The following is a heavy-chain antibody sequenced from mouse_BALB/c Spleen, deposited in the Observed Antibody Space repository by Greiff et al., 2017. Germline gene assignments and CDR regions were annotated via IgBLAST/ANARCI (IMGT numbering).Heavy chain of an antibody. CDR3: ARDRGLRLRRDYAMDY. CDR1: GFTFSDYY. V-gene: IGHV5-4*02. J-gene: IGHJ4*01. CDR2: ISDGGSYT. D-gene: IGHD1-2*01. Sequence: EVQGVESGGGLVKPGGSLKLSCAASGFTFSDYYMYWVRQTPEKRLEWVATISDGGSYTYYPDSVKGRFTISRDNAKNNLYLQMSSLKSEDTAMYYCARDRGLRLRRDYAMDYWGQGTSVTVSS.